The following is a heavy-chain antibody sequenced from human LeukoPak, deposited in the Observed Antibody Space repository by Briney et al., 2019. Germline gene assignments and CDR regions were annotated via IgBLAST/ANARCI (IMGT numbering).Heavy chain of an antibody. CDR2: IYYSGST. CDR3: ARGPGITGTTRFDY. Sequence: PSGTLSLTCTVSGGSISSGGYYWSWIRQHPGKGLEWIGYIYYSGSTYYNPSLKSRVTISVDTSKNQFSLKLSSVTAADTAVYYCARGPGITGTTRFDYWGQGTLVTVSS. J-gene: IGHJ4*02. CDR1: GGSISSGGYY. V-gene: IGHV4-31*03. D-gene: IGHD1-20*01.